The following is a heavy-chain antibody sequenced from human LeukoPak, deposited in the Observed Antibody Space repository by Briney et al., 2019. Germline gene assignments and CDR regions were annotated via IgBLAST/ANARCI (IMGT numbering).Heavy chain of an antibody. Sequence: PGGSLRLSCAASGFTFSSYSMNWVRQAPGKGLEWVSLINWTGGGTYYADSVKGRFTISGDNSKNPLYLQMNSLRTEDTALYYCAKDNGTNYSYYYAMDVWGQGTTVTVSS. CDR3: AKDNGTNYSYYYAMDV. D-gene: IGHD2-2*01. V-gene: IGHV3-43*01. J-gene: IGHJ6*02. CDR2: INWTGGGT. CDR1: GFTFSSYS.